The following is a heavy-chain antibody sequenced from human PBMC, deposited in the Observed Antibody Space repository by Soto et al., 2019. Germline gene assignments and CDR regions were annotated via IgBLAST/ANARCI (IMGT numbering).Heavy chain of an antibody. J-gene: IGHJ4*02. CDR1: GYTFTDYG. D-gene: IGHD1-26*01. CDR3: ARERGGYKHFDY. V-gene: IGHV1-18*01. CDR2: INTYKGNI. Sequence: QVQLVQSGAEVKKPGAPVRVSCKSSGYTFTDYGITWVRQAPGQGLEWMGWINTYKGNINYAQRLQGRVTMTIDTSTSTAYMELRSLTSDDTAVYYCARERGGYKHFDYWGQGALVTVSS.